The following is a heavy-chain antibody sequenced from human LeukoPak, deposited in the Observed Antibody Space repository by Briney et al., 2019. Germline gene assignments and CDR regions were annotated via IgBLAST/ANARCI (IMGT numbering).Heavy chain of an antibody. V-gene: IGHV3-7*04. CDR1: GFTFNTYW. CDR3: ARARKGSGYYPVGELDY. J-gene: IGHJ4*02. CDR2: IKQDGSDK. D-gene: IGHD3-3*01. Sequence: GGSLRLSCAASGFTFNTYWMTWVRQAPGKGLEWVANIKQDGSDKYYVDSVKGRFTISRDNAKYSLYLQMNSLRAEDTAIYYCARARKGSGYYPVGELDYWGQGTLVTVSS.